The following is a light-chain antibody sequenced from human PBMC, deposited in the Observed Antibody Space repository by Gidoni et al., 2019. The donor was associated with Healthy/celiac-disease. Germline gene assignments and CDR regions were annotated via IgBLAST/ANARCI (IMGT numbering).Light chain of an antibody. CDR3: AAWDDSLSGPRVV. CDR2: RNN. CDR1: SSNLGSNY. J-gene: IGLJ2*01. V-gene: IGLV1-47*01. Sequence: QSVLTQPPSASGTPGQRVTISCSGSSSNLGSNYVYWYQQLPGTAPKLLIYRNNQRPSGVPDRFSGSKSGTSASLAISGLRSEDEADYYCAAWDDSLSGPRVVFGGGTKLTVL.